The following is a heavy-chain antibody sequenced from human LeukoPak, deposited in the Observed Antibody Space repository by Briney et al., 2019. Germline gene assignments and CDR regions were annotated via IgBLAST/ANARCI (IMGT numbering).Heavy chain of an antibody. D-gene: IGHD3-3*01. Sequence: SETLSLTCTVSGGSISSSSYYWGWIRQPPGKGLEWIGSIYYSGSTYYNPSIKSRVTISVDTSKNQFSLKLSSVTAADTAVYYCASGLIRFLEWLLLENWFDPWGQGTLVTVSS. CDR1: GGSISSSSYY. V-gene: IGHV4-39*07. J-gene: IGHJ5*02. CDR3: ASGLIRFLEWLLLENWFDP. CDR2: IYYSGST.